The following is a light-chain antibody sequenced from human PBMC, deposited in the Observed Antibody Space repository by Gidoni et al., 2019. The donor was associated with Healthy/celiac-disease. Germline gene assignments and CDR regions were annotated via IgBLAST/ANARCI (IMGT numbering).Light chain of an antibody. CDR3: QRRSNWPPIT. V-gene: IGKV3-11*01. CDR1: QSFSSY. Sequence: EIVLTQSTATLSLSPGERATPSCRASQSFSSYLAWYQQRPGQAPRLLIYDASTRATGIPARFSGSGAGTDFTLTISSLEPEDFAVYYCQRRSNWPPITFGGGTKVEIK. CDR2: DAS. J-gene: IGKJ4*01.